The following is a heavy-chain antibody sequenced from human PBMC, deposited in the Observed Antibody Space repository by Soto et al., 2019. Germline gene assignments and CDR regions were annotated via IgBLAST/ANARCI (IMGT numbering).Heavy chain of an antibody. CDR3: AKDPHDYGDYYYYGMDV. V-gene: IGHV3-30*18. Sequence: QVQLVESGGGVVQPGRSLRLSCAASGFTFSSYGMHWVRQAPGKGLEWVAVISYDGSNKYYADSVKGRFTISRDNSKNTLYLQMHSLRAEDTAVYYCAKDPHDYGDYYYYGMDVWGQGTTVTVSS. CDR1: GFTFSSYG. J-gene: IGHJ6*02. CDR2: ISYDGSNK. D-gene: IGHD4-17*01.